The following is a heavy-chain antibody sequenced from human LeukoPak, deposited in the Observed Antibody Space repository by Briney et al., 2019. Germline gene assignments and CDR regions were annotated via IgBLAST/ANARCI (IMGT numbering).Heavy chain of an antibody. CDR2: IYYSGST. CDR1: GGSISSGDYY. V-gene: IGHV4-30-4*01. Sequence: SETLSLTCTVSGGSISSGDYYWSWIRQPPGKGLESIGYIYYSGSTYYNPSLKSRVTISVDTSKNQFSLKLSSVTAADTAVYYCARESRIADPYYYYYGMDVWGQGTTVTVSS. J-gene: IGHJ6*02. D-gene: IGHD6-13*01. CDR3: ARESRIADPYYYYYGMDV.